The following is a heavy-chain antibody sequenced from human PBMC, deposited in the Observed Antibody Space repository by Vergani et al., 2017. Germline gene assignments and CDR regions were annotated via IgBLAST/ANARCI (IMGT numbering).Heavy chain of an antibody. V-gene: IGHV3-23*01. Sequence: EVQLLESGGGLVQPGGSLRLSCAASGFTFSSYAMSWVRQAPGKGLEWVSAISGSGGSTYYADSVKGRFTISRDNSKNTLYLQMNSLRAEDTAVEYCAKYVAIVVVPAAIGFGYWGQGTLVTVSS. J-gene: IGHJ4*02. CDR1: GFTFSSYA. D-gene: IGHD2-2*01. CDR2: ISGSGGST. CDR3: AKYVAIVVVPAAIGFGY.